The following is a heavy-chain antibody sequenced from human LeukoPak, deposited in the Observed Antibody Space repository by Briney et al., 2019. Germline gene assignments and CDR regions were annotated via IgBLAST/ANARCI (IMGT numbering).Heavy chain of an antibody. D-gene: IGHD1-20*01. Sequence: SETLSLTCAVYGGSFSGYYWSWIRQPPGKGLEWIGEINHSGSTNYNPSLKSRVTISVDTSKNQFSLKLSSVTAADTAVYYCARAFPRYNWSAHLIYAFDIWGQGTMVTVSS. V-gene: IGHV4-34*01. CDR3: ARAFPRYNWSAHLIYAFDI. CDR1: GGSFSGYY. J-gene: IGHJ3*02. CDR2: INHSGST.